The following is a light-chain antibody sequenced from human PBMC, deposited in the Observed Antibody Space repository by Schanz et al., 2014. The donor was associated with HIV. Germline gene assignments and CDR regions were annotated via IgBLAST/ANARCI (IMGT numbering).Light chain of an antibody. V-gene: IGLV1-40*01. CDR1: GSNIGAGYD. J-gene: IGLJ2*01. CDR3: QSYDSSLSGNVV. CDR2: GNT. Sequence: QSVLTQPPSVSGAPGQRVTISCTGSGSNIGAGYDVNWYQQVPGTAPKLLIYGNTNRPSGVPDRFSGSRSGTSASLAITGLQAEDEADYYCQSYDSSLSGNVVFGGGTQLTVL.